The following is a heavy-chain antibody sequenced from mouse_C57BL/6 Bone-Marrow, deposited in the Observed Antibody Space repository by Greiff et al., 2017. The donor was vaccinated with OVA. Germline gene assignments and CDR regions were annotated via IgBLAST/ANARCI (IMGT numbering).Heavy chain of an antibody. D-gene: IGHD2-2*01. CDR1: GYTFTSYW. J-gene: IGHJ3*01. V-gene: IGHV1-64*01. CDR2: IHPNSGST. Sequence: QVQLQQSGAELVKPGASVKLSCKASGYTFTSYWMHWVKQRPGQGLEWIGMIHPNSGSTNYNEKFKSKATLTVDKSTSTAYMQLSSLTSRYSAVYYYARRGYGYDVEGFAYWGQGTLVTVSA. CDR3: ARRGYGYDVEGFAY.